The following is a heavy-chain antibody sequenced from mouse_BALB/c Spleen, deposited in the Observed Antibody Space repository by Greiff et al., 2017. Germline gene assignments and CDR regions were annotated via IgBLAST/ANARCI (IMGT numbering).Heavy chain of an antibody. CDR2: INPSSGYT. Sequence: VQLQQSAAELARPGASVKMSCKASGYTFTSYTMHWVKQRPGQGLEWIGYINPSSGYTEYNQKFKDKTTLTADKSSSTAYMQLSSLTSEDSAVYYCARWLGQGFAYWGQGTLVTVSA. CDR1: GYTFTSYT. D-gene: IGHD4-1*01. J-gene: IGHJ3*01. V-gene: IGHV1-4*02. CDR3: ARWLGQGFAY.